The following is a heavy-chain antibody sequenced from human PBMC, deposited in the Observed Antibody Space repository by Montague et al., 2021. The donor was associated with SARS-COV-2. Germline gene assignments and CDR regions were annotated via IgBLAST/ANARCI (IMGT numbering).Heavy chain of an antibody. V-gene: IGHV3-21*01. CDR1: GFAFSSYS. D-gene: IGHD6-13*01. CDR2: ISSSSSYI. Sequence: SLRLSCAASGFAFSSYSMNWVRQAPGKGLEWVSSISSSSSYIYYADSVKGRFTISRDNAKNSLYLQMNSLRAEDTAVYYCARDWRSIAAAPYYGMDVWGQGTTVIVSS. J-gene: IGHJ6*02. CDR3: ARDWRSIAAAPYYGMDV.